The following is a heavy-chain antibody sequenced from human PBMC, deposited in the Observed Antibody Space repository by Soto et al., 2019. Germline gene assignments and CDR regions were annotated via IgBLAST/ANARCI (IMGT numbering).Heavy chain of an antibody. CDR3: ARSGAYCTSITCLFDSF. V-gene: IGHV1-18*01. CDR1: GYTFTSYG. J-gene: IGHJ4*02. Sequence: QAQLVQSGGEVKKPGASVKVSCRASGYTFTSYGYAWVRQAPGQGLEWMGWSSAYNGDTNYAQKFQDRVTLTTDTSPTTAHMELRNLGSDDTAVYYCARSGAYCTSITCLFDSFWGLGTLVTVSS. CDR2: SSAYNGDT. D-gene: IGHD2-8*01.